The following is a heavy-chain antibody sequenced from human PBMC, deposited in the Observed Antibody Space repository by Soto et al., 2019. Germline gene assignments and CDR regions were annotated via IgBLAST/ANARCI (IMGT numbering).Heavy chain of an antibody. CDR3: ARGAVYYYGSGSYYYY. Sequence: VQLVESGGGLVQPGGSLRLSCAASGFTFSDYYMSWIRQAPGKGLEWVSYISSSSSYTNYADSVKGRFTISRDNAKNSLYLQMNSLRAEDTAVYYCARGAVYYYGSGSYYYYWGQGTLVTVSS. CDR2: ISSSSSYT. D-gene: IGHD3-10*01. J-gene: IGHJ4*02. V-gene: IGHV3-11*06. CDR1: GFTFSDYY.